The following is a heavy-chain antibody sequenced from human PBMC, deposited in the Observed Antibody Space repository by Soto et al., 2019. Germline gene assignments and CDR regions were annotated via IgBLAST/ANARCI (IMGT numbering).Heavy chain of an antibody. J-gene: IGHJ5*02. D-gene: IGHD3-3*01. Sequence: QVQLVQSGAEVKKPGASVKVSCKASGYTFTSYAMHWVRQAPGQRLEWMGWINAGNGNTKYSQKFQGRVTITRDTSASTDYLELSRLSSEDTAGDYCASDYVYYDFWSGSYTGNWVDPLGQGTLVTVSS. CDR2: INAGNGNT. V-gene: IGHV1-3*01. CDR1: GYTFTSYA. CDR3: ASDYVYYDFWSGSYTGNWVDP.